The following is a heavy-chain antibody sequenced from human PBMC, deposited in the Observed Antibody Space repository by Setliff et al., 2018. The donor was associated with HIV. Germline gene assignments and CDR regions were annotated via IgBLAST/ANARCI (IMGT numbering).Heavy chain of an antibody. J-gene: IGHJ3*02. Sequence: SETLSLTCTVSGGFIGTYYWNWIRLPAGKGLEWIGRIYASGTNYNPSLKSRVTMSLDTSKRQFSLKLTSVTAADTAVYYCAREGLWNCRGGTCNDGLDIWGQGTKVTVSS. D-gene: IGHD2-15*01. V-gene: IGHV4-4*07. CDR1: GGFIGTYY. CDR2: IYASGT. CDR3: AREGLWNCRGGTCNDGLDI.